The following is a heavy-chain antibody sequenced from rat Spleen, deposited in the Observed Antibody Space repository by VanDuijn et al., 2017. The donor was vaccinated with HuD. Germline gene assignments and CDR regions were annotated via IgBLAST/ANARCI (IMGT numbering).Heavy chain of an antibody. CDR3: AKETGYNSYFDY. J-gene: IGHJ2*01. CDR1: GFTFSNYG. V-gene: IGHV5S13*01. CDR2: ISTGGGDT. D-gene: IGHD1-4*01. Sequence: EVQLVESGGGLVQPGRSLKLSCAASGFTFSNYGMHWIRQAPTEGLEWVASISTGGGDTYYRDSVKGRFTVSRDTAQNILYLQMDSLRSEDTATYYCAKETGYNSYFDYWGQGVMVTVSS.